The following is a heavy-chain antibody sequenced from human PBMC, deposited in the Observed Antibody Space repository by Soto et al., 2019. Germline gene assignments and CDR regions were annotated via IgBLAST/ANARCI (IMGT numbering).Heavy chain of an antibody. Sequence: GGSLRLSCVVSGIDFSNYAMTWVRQAPGKGLEWVAISSTSGRSTYHADSVRGRFTISRDNSKNTLYLHMTNLRAEDTAVYYCAKDGNWLDVFLDLWGQGSPVTVSS. CDR2: SSTSGRST. CDR3: AKDGNWLDVFLDL. J-gene: IGHJ4*02. D-gene: IGHD6-19*01. CDR1: GIDFSNYA. V-gene: IGHV3-23*01.